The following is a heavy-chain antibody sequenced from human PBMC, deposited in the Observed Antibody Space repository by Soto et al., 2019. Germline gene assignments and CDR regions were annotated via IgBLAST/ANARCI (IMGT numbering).Heavy chain of an antibody. J-gene: IGHJ5*02. D-gene: IGHD6-6*01. Sequence: ASVKVSCKASGYTFINYYIHWVRQAPGQGREWMGWINPNSGGTNYAQKFQGRVTMTRDTSINTAYMELSSLRSDDTALYYCARGRGSSSNNFFAPGGRGTLVTVS. CDR3: ARGRGSSSNNFFAP. CDR1: GYTFINYY. V-gene: IGHV1-2*02. CDR2: INPNSGGT.